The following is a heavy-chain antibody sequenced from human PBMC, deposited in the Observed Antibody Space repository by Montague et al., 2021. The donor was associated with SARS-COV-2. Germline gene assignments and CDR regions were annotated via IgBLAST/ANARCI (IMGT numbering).Heavy chain of an antibody. CDR3: ARGVRQQLVIHYYYYMDV. CDR2: IYTSGST. D-gene: IGHD6-13*01. CDR1: GGSISSGSYY. J-gene: IGHJ6*03. V-gene: IGHV4-61*02. Sequence: TLSLTCTVSGGSISSGSYYWSWIRQPAGKGLEWIGRIYTSGSTNYNPSLKSRVTISVDTSKNQFSLKLSSVTAADTAVYYCARGVRQQLVIHYYYYMDVWGNGTTVTVSS.